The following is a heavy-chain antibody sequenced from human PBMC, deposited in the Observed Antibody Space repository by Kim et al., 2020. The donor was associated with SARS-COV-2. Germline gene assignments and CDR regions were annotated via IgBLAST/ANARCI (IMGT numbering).Heavy chain of an antibody. V-gene: IGHV3-49*04. D-gene: IGHD5-12*01. CDR3: TSLIRDGYNFDAFDV. J-gene: IGHJ3*01. Sequence: GGSLRLSCIVSGFTFGDYAMSWVRQAPGKGLEWIGFIRSKTYNATTEYAASVKGRFTISRDDSKSIAYLQMNSLKTEDTAVYYCTSLIRDGYNFDAFDVWGQGTMVTVSS. CDR1: GFTFGDYA. CDR2: IRSKTYNATT.